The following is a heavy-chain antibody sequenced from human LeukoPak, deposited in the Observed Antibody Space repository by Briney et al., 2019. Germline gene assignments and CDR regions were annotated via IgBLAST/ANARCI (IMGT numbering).Heavy chain of an antibody. CDR1: GFTFSSYA. J-gene: IGHJ4*02. D-gene: IGHD6-13*01. CDR3: AKEMRWQQLDPYYFDY. V-gene: IGHV3-23*01. CDR2: ISGSGGST. Sequence: PGGSLRLSCAASGFTFSSYAISWVHQAPGKGLEWVSAISGSGGSTYYADSVKGRFTISRDNSKNTLYLQMNSLRAEDTAVYYCAKEMRWQQLDPYYFDYWGQGTLVTVSS.